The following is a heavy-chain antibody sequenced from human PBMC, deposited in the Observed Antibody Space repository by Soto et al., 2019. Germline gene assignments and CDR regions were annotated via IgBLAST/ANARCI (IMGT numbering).Heavy chain of an antibody. CDR3: ATVPYYYDSSGYYHPQGQFDY. D-gene: IGHD3-22*01. Sequence: SETLSLTCIVSGASMSSYYWSWIRQPPGKGLEWIGYMYYSGSTNYNPSLKSRVTISLDTSKNQFSLKLTSVTAADTAVYYCATVPYYYDSSGYYHPQGQFDYWGQGTLLTVSS. CDR1: GASMSSYY. V-gene: IGHV4-59*01. CDR2: MYYSGST. J-gene: IGHJ4*02.